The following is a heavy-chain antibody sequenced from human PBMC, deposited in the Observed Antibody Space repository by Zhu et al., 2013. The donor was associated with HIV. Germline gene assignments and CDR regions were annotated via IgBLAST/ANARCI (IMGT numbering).Heavy chain of an antibody. Sequence: QVQLVQSGAEVKKPGSSVKVSCKASGGTFSSYAISWVRQAPGQGLEWMGGIIPIFGTANYAQKFQGRVTITADESTSTAYMELSSLRSEDTAVYYCARECTIFGVVIMEPKENWFDPWGQGTLVTVSS. CDR3: ARECTIFGVVIMEPKENWFDP. D-gene: IGHD3-3*01. CDR1: GGTFSSYA. CDR2: IIPIFGTA. J-gene: IGHJ5*02. V-gene: IGHV1-69*01.